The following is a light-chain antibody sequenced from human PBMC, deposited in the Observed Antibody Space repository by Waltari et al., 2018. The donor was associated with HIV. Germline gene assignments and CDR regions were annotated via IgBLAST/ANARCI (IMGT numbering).Light chain of an antibody. J-gene: IGLJ3*02. CDR1: SSAVGSNNL. Sequence: QSALTQPASVSGSPGQSITISGTGSSSAVGSNNLVAWYQQHPGKAPKLMIYEGINRPSGISNRFSGSKSGNTASLTISGLQAEDEADYYCCSYAGSSNWVFGGGTKLTVL. V-gene: IGLV2-23*01. CDR2: EGI. CDR3: CSYAGSSNWV.